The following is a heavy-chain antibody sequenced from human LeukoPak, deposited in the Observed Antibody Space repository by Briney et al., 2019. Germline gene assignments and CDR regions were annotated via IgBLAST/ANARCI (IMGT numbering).Heavy chain of an antibody. J-gene: IGHJ4*02. V-gene: IGHV1-46*01. Sequence: ASVKVSCKASGYICTTYYLNWVRQAPGQGLEWMGMINPSVGSAKFAQRFQGRVTMTMYRSTSTVYMDLNSLRSDDTAVYYCAREPMGVTVHFDHWGEGTRVTVSS. D-gene: IGHD3-16*02. CDR2: INPSVGSA. CDR3: AREPMGVTVHFDH. CDR1: GYICTTYY.